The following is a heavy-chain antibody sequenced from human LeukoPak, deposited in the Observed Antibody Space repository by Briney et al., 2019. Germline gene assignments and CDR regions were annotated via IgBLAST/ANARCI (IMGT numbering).Heavy chain of an antibody. CDR3: ARSIYGGNSGAFDI. J-gene: IGHJ3*02. D-gene: IGHD4-23*01. CDR2: ISAYNGNT. CDR1: GYTFTSYG. Sequence: GASVKVSCKASGYTFTSYGISWVRQAPGQGLEWMGWISAYNGNTNYAQKLQGRVTMTTDASTSTAYMELRSLRSDDTAVYYCARSIYGGNSGAFDIWGQGTMVTVSS. V-gene: IGHV1-18*01.